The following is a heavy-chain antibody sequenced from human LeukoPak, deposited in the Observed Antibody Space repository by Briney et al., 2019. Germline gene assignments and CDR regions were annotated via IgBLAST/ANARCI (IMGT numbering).Heavy chain of an antibody. CDR3: ARWGLELRALGY. J-gene: IGHJ4*02. CDR1: GGSISSYY. Sequence: PSETLSLTCTVSGGSISSYYWSWIRQPPGKGLEWIGYIYYSGSTNHNPSLKSRVTISVDTSKNQFSLKLSSVTAADTAVYYCARWGLELRALGYWGQGTLVTVSS. CDR2: IYYSGST. D-gene: IGHD1-7*01. V-gene: IGHV4-59*08.